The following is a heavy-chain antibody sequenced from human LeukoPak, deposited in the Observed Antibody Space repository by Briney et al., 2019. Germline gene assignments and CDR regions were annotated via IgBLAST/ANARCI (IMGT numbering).Heavy chain of an antibody. CDR1: SGSFSGYY. CDR3: ARGNIAARLGGV. D-gene: IGHD6-6*01. Sequence: SETLSLTCAVYSGSFSGYYWSWIRQPPGKGLEWIGYIYYSGSTDYNPSLKSRVTISVDTSKNQFSLKLSSVTAADTAVYYCARGNIAARLGGVWGQGTTVTVSS. V-gene: IGHV4-59*01. CDR2: IYYSGST. J-gene: IGHJ6*02.